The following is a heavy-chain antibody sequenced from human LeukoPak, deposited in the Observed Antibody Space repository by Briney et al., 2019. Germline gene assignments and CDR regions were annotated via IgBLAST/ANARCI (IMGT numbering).Heavy chain of an antibody. CDR3: ARGLQYYYGSGSYPYYFDY. J-gene: IGHJ4*02. CDR1: GFTFSSYA. V-gene: IGHV3-30*04. CDR2: ISYDGSNK. Sequence: PGGSLRLSCAASGFTFSSYAMHWVRQAPGEGLEWVAVISYDGSNKYYADSVKGRFTISRDNSKNTLYLQMNSLRAEDTAVYYCARGLQYYYGSGSYPYYFDYWGQGTLVTVSS. D-gene: IGHD3-10*01.